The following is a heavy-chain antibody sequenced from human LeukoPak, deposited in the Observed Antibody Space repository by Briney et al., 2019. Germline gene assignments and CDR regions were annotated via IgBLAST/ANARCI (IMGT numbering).Heavy chain of an antibody. CDR2: MNPNSGNT. D-gene: IGHD6-19*01. Sequence: ASVKVSCKASGYTFTSYDINWVRQATGQGLERMGWMNPNSGNTGYAQKFQGRVTITRNTSISTAYMELSSLRSEDTAVYYCARGLRQWLVGDWFDPWGQGTLVTVSS. V-gene: IGHV1-8*03. CDR3: ARGLRQWLVGDWFDP. CDR1: GYTFTSYD. J-gene: IGHJ5*02.